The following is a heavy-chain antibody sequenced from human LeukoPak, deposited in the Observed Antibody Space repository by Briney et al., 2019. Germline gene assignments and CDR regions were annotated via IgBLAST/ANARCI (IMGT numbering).Heavy chain of an antibody. CDR1: GYTFTGYY. D-gene: IGHD3-22*01. V-gene: IGHV1-2*02. CDR2: INPNSGGT. Sequence: ASVKVSRKASGYTFTGYYMHWVRQAPGQGLEWMGWINPNSGGTNYAQKFQGRVTMTRYTYISTAYMELSRLRSDDTAVYYCARDGVGYYDSSGYYYFQHWGQGTLVTVSS. J-gene: IGHJ1*01. CDR3: ARDGVGYYDSSGYYYFQH.